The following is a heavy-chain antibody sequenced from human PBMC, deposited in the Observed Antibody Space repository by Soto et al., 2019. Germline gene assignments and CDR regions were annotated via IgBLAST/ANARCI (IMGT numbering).Heavy chain of an antibody. V-gene: IGHV3-7*01. CDR2: IKQDGSEK. CDR3: ARDSGSGSYYYYMDV. J-gene: IGHJ6*03. D-gene: IGHD3-10*01. Sequence: PGGSLRLSCAASGFTFSSYWMSWVRQAPGKGLEWVANIKQDGSEKYYVDSVKGRFTISRDNAKNSLYLQMNSLRAEDTAVYYCARDSGSGSYYYYMDVRGKGTTVTVSS. CDR1: GFTFSSYW.